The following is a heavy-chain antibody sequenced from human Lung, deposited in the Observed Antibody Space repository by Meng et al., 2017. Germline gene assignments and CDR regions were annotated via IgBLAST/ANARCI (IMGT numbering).Heavy chain of an antibody. CDR1: GFTFRNSE. CDR2: IDESGTTR. D-gene: IGHD6-19*01. CDR3: VKAVTVAGHH. J-gene: IGHJ5*02. Sequence: GESLKISCLTSGFTFRNSEFNWVRQAPGKGLEWVSYIDESGTTRYYADSARGRFTITRDNAENSVFLQMHSLRGEDTAVYYCVKAVTVAGHHWGQGTMVTVSS. V-gene: IGHV3-48*03.